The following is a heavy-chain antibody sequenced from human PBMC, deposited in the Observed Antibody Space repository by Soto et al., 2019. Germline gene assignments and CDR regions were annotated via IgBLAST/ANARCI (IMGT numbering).Heavy chain of an antibody. CDR3: QSRDGYNTFDY. CDR2: IYHSGST. J-gene: IGHJ4*02. Sequence: SETLSLTCAVSGGSISSGGYSWSWIRQPPGKGLEWIGYIYHSGSTYYNPSLKSRVTISVDRSKNQFSLKLSSVTAADTAVYYCQSRDGYNTFDYWGQGTLVTVSS. V-gene: IGHV4-30-2*01. CDR1: GGSISSGGYS. D-gene: IGHD5-12*01.